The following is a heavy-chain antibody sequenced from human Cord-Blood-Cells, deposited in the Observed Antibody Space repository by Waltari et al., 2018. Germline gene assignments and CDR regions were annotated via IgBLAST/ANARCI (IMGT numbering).Heavy chain of an antibody. CDR3: ARGVVGATWGAFDI. J-gene: IGHJ3*02. CDR2: INPNSGGT. Sequence: ASVKVSCKASGYTFTGYYMHWVRQAPGQGLEWMGWINPNSGGTNYAQKFQGRVTMTRDTSISTAYMELSRLRSDDTAVYYCARGVVGATWGAFDIWGQGTMVTVSS. CDR1: GYTFTGYY. D-gene: IGHD1-26*01. V-gene: IGHV1-2*02.